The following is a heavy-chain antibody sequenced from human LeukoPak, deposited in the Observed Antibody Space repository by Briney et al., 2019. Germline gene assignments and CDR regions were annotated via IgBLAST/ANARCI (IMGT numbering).Heavy chain of an antibody. CDR2: ISSSSSTR. Sequence: PGGSLRLSCAASGFTFSSYSMNWVRQAPGKGLEWVSYISSSSSTRYYADSVKGRFTISRDNAKSSLYLQMNSLRAEDTAVYYCARDCRGGSCYAYWGQGTLVTVSS. J-gene: IGHJ4*02. CDR3: ARDCRGGSCYAY. V-gene: IGHV3-48*04. D-gene: IGHD2-15*01. CDR1: GFTFSSYS.